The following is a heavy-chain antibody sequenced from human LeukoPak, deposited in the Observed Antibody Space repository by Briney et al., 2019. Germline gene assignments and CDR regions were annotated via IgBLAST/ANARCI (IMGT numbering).Heavy chain of an antibody. V-gene: IGHV3-23*01. CDR2: IGGGGGT. D-gene: IGHD5-12*01. J-gene: IGHJ4*02. Sequence: GGSLRLSCAASGFTFNTYAMSWVRQAPGKGLEWVSSIGGGGGTYYADSLKGRFTISRDNSKNTLYLQMNSLRAEDTAVYYCAKGNSGYNSGYYYHFFDYWGQGTLDTVSS. CDR1: GFTFNTYA. CDR3: AKGNSGYNSGYYYHFFDY.